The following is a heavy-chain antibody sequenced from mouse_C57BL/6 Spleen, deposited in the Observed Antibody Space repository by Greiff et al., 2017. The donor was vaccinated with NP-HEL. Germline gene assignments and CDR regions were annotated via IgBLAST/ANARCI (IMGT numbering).Heavy chain of an antibody. Sequence: EVQGVESGGGLVKPGGSLKLSCAASGFTFSDYGMHWVRQAPEKGLEWVAYISSGSSTIYYADTVKGRCTISRDTAKNTLFLQMTSLRSEDTAMYYCARSYYGSSYLYWYFDVWGTGTTVTVSS. D-gene: IGHD1-1*01. CDR1: GFTFSDYG. V-gene: IGHV5-17*01. CDR3: ARSYYGSSYLYWYFDV. CDR2: ISSGSSTI. J-gene: IGHJ1*03.